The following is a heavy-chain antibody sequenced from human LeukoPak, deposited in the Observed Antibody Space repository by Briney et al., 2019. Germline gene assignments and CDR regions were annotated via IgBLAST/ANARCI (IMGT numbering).Heavy chain of an antibody. Sequence: GGSLRLSCAASGFIFYDYAMHWVRQVPGKGLEWVSAITWNSDDKVYADSVKGRFTISRDNAKNSLYLQMNSLRPEDTALYYCAKGGPYYDYPSDSWGQGTLVTVSS. CDR3: AKGGPYYDYPSDS. V-gene: IGHV3-9*01. D-gene: IGHD3-16*01. CDR2: ITWNSDDK. CDR1: GFIFYDYA. J-gene: IGHJ4*02.